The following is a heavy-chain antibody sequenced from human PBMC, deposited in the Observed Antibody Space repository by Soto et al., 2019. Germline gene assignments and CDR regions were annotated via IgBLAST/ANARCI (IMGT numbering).Heavy chain of an antibody. D-gene: IGHD4-4*01. J-gene: IGHJ4*02. V-gene: IGHV3-30*03. CDR2: VTFDGSHQ. CDR1: GFSFSSHG. CDR3: ARSSISDYRGPFDL. Sequence: WVPLRLSCVASGFSFSSHGMHCVRQAPGKGLEWVAVVTFDGSHQYYADSGKGRFAISRDNSRNMVYLPMNSLRGDDTAIYFRARSSISDYRGPFDLWRQVIQVTVSS.